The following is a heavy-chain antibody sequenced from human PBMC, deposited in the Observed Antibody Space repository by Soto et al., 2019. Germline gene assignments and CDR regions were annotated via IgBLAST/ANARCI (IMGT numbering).Heavy chain of an antibody. J-gene: IGHJ5*02. D-gene: IGHD5-18*01. CDR2: IYSDFNT. V-gene: IGHV3-66*01. CDR3: VREREGDGYADH. Sequence: SGGSLRLSCAASGFTVSRMSWLRQAPGKGLNWVSVIYSDFNTYYTDSVKGRFSISRDNSKNTVYLQMNSLRIEHTAIYYCVREREGDGYADHWGPGTLVTVSS. CDR1: GFTVSR.